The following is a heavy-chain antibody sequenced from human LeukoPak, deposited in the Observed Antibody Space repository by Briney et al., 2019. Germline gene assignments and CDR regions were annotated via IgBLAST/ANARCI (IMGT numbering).Heavy chain of an antibody. Sequence: SETPSLTCAVYGGSFSGYYWSWIRQPPGKGLEWIGEINHSGSTNYNPSLKSRVTISVDTSKNQFSLKLSSVTAADTAVYYCAGGAALTPYFDYWGQGTLVTVSS. CDR2: INHSGST. CDR3: AGGAALTPYFDY. CDR1: GGSFSGYY. V-gene: IGHV4-34*01. J-gene: IGHJ4*02. D-gene: IGHD6-6*01.